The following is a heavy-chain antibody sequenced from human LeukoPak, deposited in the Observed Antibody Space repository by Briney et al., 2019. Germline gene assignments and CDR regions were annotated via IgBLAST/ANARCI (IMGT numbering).Heavy chain of an antibody. CDR1: GYTFTGYY. J-gene: IGHJ4*02. V-gene: IGHV1-2*02. CDR2: INGDNLGT. Sequence: VKVSCKASGYTFTGYYIHWVRQAPGQGLEWMGWINGDNLGTRYAEKFQGRVTMTRDTSISTAYMELSRLTSDDTALYYCARGHCTNAVCRTFDYWGQGTLVTVSS. D-gene: IGHD2-8*01. CDR3: ARGHCTNAVCRTFDY.